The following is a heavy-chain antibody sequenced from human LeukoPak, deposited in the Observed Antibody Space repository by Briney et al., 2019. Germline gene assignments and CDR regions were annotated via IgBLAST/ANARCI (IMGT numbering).Heavy chain of an antibody. CDR2: RNAGNGNT. CDR3: ARGRGTSGTNRDFYYYYYVDV. CDR1: GCMFTDYA. J-gene: IGHJ6*03. Sequence: ASVKVSCKASGCMFTDYAIHWLRQAPGQRPEWMGWRNAGNGNTKYSQKFQGRITLIRDTSAATAYMELSSLRHDDLAVFYCARGRGTSGTNRDFYYYYYVDVWGKGTTVTVSS. D-gene: IGHD2-2*01. V-gene: IGHV1-3*02.